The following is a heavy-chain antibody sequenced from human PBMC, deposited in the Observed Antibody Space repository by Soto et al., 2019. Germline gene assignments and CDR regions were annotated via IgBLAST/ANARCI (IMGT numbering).Heavy chain of an antibody. CDR3: AAYCSSSRCSDFHY. CDR1: GFTFSNYA. CDR2: IRGRGDKT. J-gene: IGHJ4*02. D-gene: IGHD2-2*01. Sequence: HLLESGGTLARPGGSLRLSCAGSGFTFSNYAMIWVRQSPGKGLEWVSGIRGRGDKTYYADSVKGRFTISRDNAGDTLHLQMSGLRAEDTAVYYCAAYCSSSRCSDFHYWGQGTLVIVSS. V-gene: IGHV3-23*01.